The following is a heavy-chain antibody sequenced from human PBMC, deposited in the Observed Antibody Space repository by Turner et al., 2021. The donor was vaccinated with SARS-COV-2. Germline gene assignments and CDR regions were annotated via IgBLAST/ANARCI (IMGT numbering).Heavy chain of an antibody. Sequence: QVQLQESGPGLVKPSETVYLTCTVADGSLNHFYWHWIRQPPGKGLEWIGRIYSSGYTKYNPYLKSRVTSSMYTSKNQFSQRLTSVSAADATVYYCAGGYCREDACYSVPDYWGPGTLVTVSS. D-gene: IGHD2-15*01. CDR3: AGGYCREDACYSVPDY. J-gene: IGHJ4*02. V-gene: IGHV4-59*01. CDR2: IYSSGYT. CDR1: DGSLNHFY.